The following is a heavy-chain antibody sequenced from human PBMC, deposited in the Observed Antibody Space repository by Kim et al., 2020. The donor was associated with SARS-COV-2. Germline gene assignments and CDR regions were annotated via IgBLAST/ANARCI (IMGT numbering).Heavy chain of an antibody. D-gene: IGHD4-17*01. CDR3: ARHPSWDYGDYPFDY. CDR2: IIPIFGTA. V-gene: IGHV1-69*13. Sequence: SVKVSCKASGGTFSSYAISWVRQAPGQGLEWMGGIIPIFGTANYAQKFQGRVTITADESTSTAYMELSSLRSEDTAVYYCARHPSWDYGDYPFDYWGQGTLVTVSS. J-gene: IGHJ4*02. CDR1: GGTFSSYA.